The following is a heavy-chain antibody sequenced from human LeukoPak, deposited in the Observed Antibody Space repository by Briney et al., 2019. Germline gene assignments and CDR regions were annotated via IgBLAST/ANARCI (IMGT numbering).Heavy chain of an antibody. CDR2: ISDDGSHT. V-gene: IGHV3-74*01. CDR1: GFTFSSYW. CDR3: ARVFATGPSFDY. Sequence: PGGSLRLSCAASGFTFSSYWMHWVRHSPGKGLEWVSRISDDGSHTGYADSVKGRFTISRDNARNTLFLQMNSLRAEDTAVYYCARVFATGPSFDYWGQGTLVTVSS. D-gene: IGHD3-9*01. J-gene: IGHJ4*02.